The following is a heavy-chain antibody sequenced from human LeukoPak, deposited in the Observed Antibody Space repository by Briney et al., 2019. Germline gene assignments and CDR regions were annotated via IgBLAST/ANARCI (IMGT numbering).Heavy chain of an antibody. J-gene: IGHJ4*02. D-gene: IGHD5-24*01. V-gene: IGHV4-59*02. Sequence: SETLSLTCTVSGASVKNDFWSWIRQPSGKGLEWIAYIHSNGRTSYNPSLMSRITISLDTSKNHFSLRLSSVTAADTAVYYCARLQDEGYFDHWGQGTLVTVSS. CDR2: IHSNGRT. CDR3: ARLQDEGYFDH. CDR1: GASVKNDF.